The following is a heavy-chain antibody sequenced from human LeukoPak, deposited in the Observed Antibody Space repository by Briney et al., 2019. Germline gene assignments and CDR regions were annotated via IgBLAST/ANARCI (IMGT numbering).Heavy chain of an antibody. CDR1: GGSISSSNW. Sequence: SETLSLTCAVSGGSISSSNWWSWVRQPPGKGLEWIGEIYHSGSTTSYNPSLKSRVTISVDKSKNQFSLKLSSVTAADTAVYYCASSGIAVAGTKSDYWGQGTLVTVSS. D-gene: IGHD6-19*01. J-gene: IGHJ4*02. CDR2: IYHSGSTT. V-gene: IGHV4-4*02. CDR3: ASSGIAVAGTKSDY.